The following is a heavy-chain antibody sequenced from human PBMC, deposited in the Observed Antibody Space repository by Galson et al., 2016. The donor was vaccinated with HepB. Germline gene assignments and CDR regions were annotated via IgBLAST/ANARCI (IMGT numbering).Heavy chain of an antibody. CDR2: INNGSTYI. D-gene: IGHD2-15*01. Sequence: SLRLSCAGSGFTFSSYSMSWVRQAPGKGLEWVSAINNGSTYIKYADYLQGRFTISSDTAKRLPYLEMTGLRAEDTAVYYCARRYCSGGTCYFFDYWGQGTLVTVSS. J-gene: IGHJ4*02. CDR3: ARRYCSGGTCYFFDY. CDR1: GFTFSSYS. V-gene: IGHV3-21*01.